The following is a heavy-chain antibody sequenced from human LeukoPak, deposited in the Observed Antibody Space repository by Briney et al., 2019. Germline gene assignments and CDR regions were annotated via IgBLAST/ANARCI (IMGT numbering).Heavy chain of an antibody. CDR1: GGAISAYY. J-gene: IGHJ6*03. Sequence: PSETLSLTCTVSGGAISAYYWSWIRQPPGKGLEWLGYIFYSGNTRYNPSLNSRVTISVDTSKNQFSLKLSSVTAADTAVYYCARAHSSSWFASDYYYYYYMDVWGKGTTVTVSS. D-gene: IGHD6-13*01. CDR2: IFYSGNT. CDR3: ARAHSSSWFASDYYYYYYMDV. V-gene: IGHV4-59*12.